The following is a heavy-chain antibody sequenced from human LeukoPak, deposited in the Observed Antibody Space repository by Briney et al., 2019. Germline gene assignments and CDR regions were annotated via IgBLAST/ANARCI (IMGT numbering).Heavy chain of an antibody. V-gene: IGHV4-59*01. D-gene: IGHD6-25*01. Sequence: PSETLSLTCIVSGGSISSYYWTWIRQPPGKGLEWIGNIYNGGSTNYNPSLKSRVTILADTSKNQFSLKVRSVTAADTAVYYCARDRGSSGNDYYFDYWGQGTLVTVSS. CDR3: ARDRGSSGNDYYFDY. J-gene: IGHJ4*02. CDR1: GGSISSYY. CDR2: IYNGGST.